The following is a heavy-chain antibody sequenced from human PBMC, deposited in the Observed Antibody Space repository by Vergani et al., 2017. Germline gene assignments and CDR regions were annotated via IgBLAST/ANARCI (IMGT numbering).Heavy chain of an antibody. D-gene: IGHD3-22*01. CDR3: ARDLRGTGVYYDSSGYPLPDYYYYGMDV. V-gene: IGHV3-33*01. Sequence: QVQLVESGGGVVQPGRSLRLSCAASGFTFSSYGMHWVRQAPGKGLEWVAVIWYDGSNKYYADSVKGRFTISRDNSKNTLYLQMNSLRAEDTAVYYCARDLRGTGVYYDSSGYPLPDYYYYGMDVWGQGTTVTVSS. CDR2: IWYDGSNK. CDR1: GFTFSSYG. J-gene: IGHJ6*02.